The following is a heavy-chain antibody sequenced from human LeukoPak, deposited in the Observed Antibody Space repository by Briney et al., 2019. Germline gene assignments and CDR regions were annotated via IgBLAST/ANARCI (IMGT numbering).Heavy chain of an antibody. J-gene: IGHJ2*01. D-gene: IGHD2-21*02. CDR2: IIPNLGIA. V-gene: IGHV1-69*04. Sequence: GASVKVSCKASGGTFSSYAISWVRQAPGQGLEWMGRIIPNLGIANYAQKFQGRVTITADKSTSTAYMELSSLRSEDTAVYYCAREGPYGIVVVTAKTYWYFDLWGRGTLVTVSS. CDR1: GGTFSSYA. CDR3: AREGPYGIVVVTAKTYWYFDL.